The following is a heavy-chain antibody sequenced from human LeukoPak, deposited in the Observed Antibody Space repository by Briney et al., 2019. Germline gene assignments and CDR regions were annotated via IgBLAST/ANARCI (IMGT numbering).Heavy chain of an antibody. Sequence: PGGSLRLSCAASGFTFSSYWMNWARQAPGKGLEWVSSISSSSSYIYYADSVKGRFTISRDNAKNSLYLQMNSLRAADTAVYYCASESYDSSGYYYVWGQGTLVTVSS. CDR2: ISSSSSYI. J-gene: IGHJ4*02. V-gene: IGHV3-21*01. D-gene: IGHD3-22*01. CDR3: ASESYDSSGYYYV. CDR1: GFTFSSYW.